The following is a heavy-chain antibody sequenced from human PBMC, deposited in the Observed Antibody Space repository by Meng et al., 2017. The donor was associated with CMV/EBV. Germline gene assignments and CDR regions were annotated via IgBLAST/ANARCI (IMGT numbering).Heavy chain of an antibody. J-gene: IGHJ6*02. CDR1: GGSISSGGYY. V-gene: IGHV4-31*03. Sequence: LRLSCTVSGGSISSGGYYWSWIRQHPGKGLEWIGYIYYSGSTYYNPSLKSRVTISVDTSKNQFSLQLSSVTAADTAVYYCAGGGRQQLVLGHYYGMDVWGQGTTVTVSS. D-gene: IGHD6-13*01. CDR3: AGGGRQQLVLGHYYGMDV. CDR2: IYYSGST.